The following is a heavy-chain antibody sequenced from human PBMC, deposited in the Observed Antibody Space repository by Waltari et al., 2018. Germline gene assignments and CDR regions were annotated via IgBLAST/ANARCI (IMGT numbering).Heavy chain of an antibody. Sequence: EVQFVQSGAEVKKPGESLRISCQVSGYIFSNYWISWVRQMPGKGLEWMGRIDPSDSYIDYSPSFEGHVTISTDRSITTAYLQWSSLRASDSAMYYCARHISGSRYAIDYWGQGTLVTVSS. CDR3: ARHISGSRYAIDY. D-gene: IGHD1-26*01. V-gene: IGHV5-10-1*03. J-gene: IGHJ4*02. CDR1: GYIFSNYW. CDR2: IDPSDSYI.